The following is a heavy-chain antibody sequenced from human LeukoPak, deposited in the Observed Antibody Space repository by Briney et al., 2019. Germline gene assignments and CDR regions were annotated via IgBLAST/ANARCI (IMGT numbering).Heavy chain of an antibody. CDR2: IYPGDSDT. CDR1: GYSFSNYW. J-gene: IGHJ4*02. Sequence: GESLKISCKGSGYSFSNYWMGWARQLPGKGLDWMGIIYPGDSDTRYRPSFQGQVTISADRSISTAYLQWSSLKASDTAIYYCARSGDTSMAADYWGQGTLVTVSS. CDR3: ARSGDTSMAADY. V-gene: IGHV5-51*01. D-gene: IGHD5-18*01.